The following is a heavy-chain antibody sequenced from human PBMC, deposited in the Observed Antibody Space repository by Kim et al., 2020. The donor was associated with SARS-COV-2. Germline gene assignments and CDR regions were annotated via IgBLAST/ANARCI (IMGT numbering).Heavy chain of an antibody. CDR1: GFTFSSYA. CDR3: ARAKAYDILDY. Sequence: GGSLRLSCAASGFTFSSYAMHWVRQAPGKGLEWVAVISYDGSNKYYADSVKGRFTISRDNSKNTLYLQMNSLRAEDMAVYYCARAKAYDILDYWGQGTLVTVSS. J-gene: IGHJ4*02. D-gene: IGHD3-9*01. V-gene: IGHV3-30*04. CDR2: ISYDGSNK.